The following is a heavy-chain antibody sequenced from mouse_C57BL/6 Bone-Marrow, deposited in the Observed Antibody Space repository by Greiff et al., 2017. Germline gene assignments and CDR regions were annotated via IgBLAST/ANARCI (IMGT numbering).Heavy chain of an antibody. Sequence: QVQLQQPGAELVMPGASVKLSCKASGYTFTSYWMHWVKQRPGQGLEWIGEIDPSDSYTNYNQKFKGKSTLTVDKSSSTAYMQLSSLTSEDSAVYYCARGTGSDYWGQGTTRTFSS. J-gene: IGHJ2*01. CDR2: IDPSDSYT. CDR1: GYTFTSYW. V-gene: IGHV1-69*01. CDR3: ARGTGSDY. D-gene: IGHD4-1*01.